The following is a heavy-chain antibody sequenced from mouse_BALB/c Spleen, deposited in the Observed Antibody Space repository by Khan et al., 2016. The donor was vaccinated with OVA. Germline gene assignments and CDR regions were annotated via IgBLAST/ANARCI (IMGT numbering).Heavy chain of an antibody. CDR2: IDPSDSHT. Sequence: QVQLQQPGAELVKPGASVKLSCKASGYTFSSYWKHWVKQRPGQGLEWIGEIDPSDSHTNYNQKFKGKATLNVDKSSSTAYMHLSSLTSEDSAVYYCARSYYYGSSTWFAYWGQGTLVTVSA. CDR1: GYTFSSYW. J-gene: IGHJ3*01. V-gene: IGHV1-69*02. D-gene: IGHD1-1*01. CDR3: ARSYYYGSSTWFAY.